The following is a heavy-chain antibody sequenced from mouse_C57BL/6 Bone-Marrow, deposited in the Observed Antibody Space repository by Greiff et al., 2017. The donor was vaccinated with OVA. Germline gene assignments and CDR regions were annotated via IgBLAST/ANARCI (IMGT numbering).Heavy chain of an antibody. V-gene: IGHV1-81*01. D-gene: IGHD2-1*01. Sequence: QVQLKESGAELARPGASVKLSCKASGYTFTSYGISWVKQRTGQGLEWIGEIYPRSGNTYYNEKFKGKATLTADTSSSTAYMELRSLTSEYSAVYFCAEGSLLCPAMDYWGQGTSVTVSS. J-gene: IGHJ4*01. CDR1: GYTFTSYG. CDR3: AEGSLLCPAMDY. CDR2: IYPRSGNT.